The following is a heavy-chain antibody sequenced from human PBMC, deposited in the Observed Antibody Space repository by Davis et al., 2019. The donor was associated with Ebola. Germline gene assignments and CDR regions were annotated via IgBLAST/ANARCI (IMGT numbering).Heavy chain of an antibody. CDR3: TLGEN. D-gene: IGHD3-16*01. Sequence: PGGSLSLSCVASGFAFSDAWMTWVRQAPGKGLEWVGRIKRKSDGETTDYAAPVKGRFTVSRDDSKNMVYLQMNSLKTEDTAVYFCTLGENWGPGTQVTVSS. J-gene: IGHJ4*02. CDR1: GFAFSDAW. CDR2: IKRKSDGETT. V-gene: IGHV3-15*01.